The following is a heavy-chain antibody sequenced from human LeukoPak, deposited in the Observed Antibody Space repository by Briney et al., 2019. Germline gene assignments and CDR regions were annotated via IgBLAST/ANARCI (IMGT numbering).Heavy chain of an antibody. Sequence: PSETLSLTCTVSGGSISSGSYYWGWIRQPPGKGLEWIGSIFHDGSTYYNPSLKSRFTISVDTSKNQFSLKLSSVTAADTAVYYCARRVCSGGSCPFDYWGQGTLVTVSS. V-gene: IGHV4-39*01. J-gene: IGHJ4*02. CDR2: IFHDGST. CDR1: GGSISSGSYY. CDR3: ARRVCSGGSCPFDY. D-gene: IGHD2-15*01.